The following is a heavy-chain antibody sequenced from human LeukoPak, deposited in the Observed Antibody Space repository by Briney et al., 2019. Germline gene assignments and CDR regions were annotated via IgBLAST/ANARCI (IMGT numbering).Heavy chain of an antibody. Sequence: PGGSLRLSCAASGFTFSSYGMHWVRQAPGKGLEWVAVIWYDGSNKYYADSVKGRFTISRDNSKNTLDLQMSSLRAEDTAVYYCARDRSYDFWSGYSTPDYWGQGTLVTVSS. CDR2: IWYDGSNK. J-gene: IGHJ4*02. CDR3: ARDRSYDFWSGYSTPDY. CDR1: GFTFSSYG. D-gene: IGHD3-3*01. V-gene: IGHV3-33*01.